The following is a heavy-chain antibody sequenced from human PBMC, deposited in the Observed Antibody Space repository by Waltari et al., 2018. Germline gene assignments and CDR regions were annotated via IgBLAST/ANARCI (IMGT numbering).Heavy chain of an antibody. J-gene: IGHJ4*02. Sequence: QVQLQESGPGLVKPSQTLSLTCTVSGGSISSGNYYWSWIRQPAGKGLEWIGRIYTSGSTKYTPSLKSRVAIAIETSKNQFALKLSSVTAADTAVYYCAKTRYPSGWWVWDHWGQGTLVTVSS. V-gene: IGHV4-61*02. CDR3: AKTRYPSGWWVWDH. D-gene: IGHD6-19*01. CDR1: GGSISSGNYY. CDR2: IYTSGST.